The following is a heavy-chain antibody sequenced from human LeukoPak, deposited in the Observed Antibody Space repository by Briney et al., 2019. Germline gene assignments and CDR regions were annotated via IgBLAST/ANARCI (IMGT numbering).Heavy chain of an antibody. CDR1: GGSFSGYY. CDR2: INHSGST. Sequence: SETLSLTCAVYGGSFSGYYWSWIRQPPGKGLEWIGEINHSGSTNYNPSLKSRVTISVDTSKNQFSLKLSSVTAADTAVCYCARALSGYVRYWGQGTLVTVSS. J-gene: IGHJ4*02. V-gene: IGHV4-34*01. D-gene: IGHD5-12*01. CDR3: ARALSGYVRY.